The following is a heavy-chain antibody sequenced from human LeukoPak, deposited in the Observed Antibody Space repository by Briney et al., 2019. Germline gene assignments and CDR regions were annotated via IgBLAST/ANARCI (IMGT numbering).Heavy chain of an antibody. CDR2: INHSGST. Sequence: PSETLSLTCAVYGGSFNGYSWTWIRQSPGKGLEWIGEINHSGSTNYNPSLKSRVTISIDTSKNQFSLRMSSVTAAGTAVYYCARGAPGYWGQGTLVTVSS. J-gene: IGHJ4*02. CDR3: ARGAPGY. V-gene: IGHV4-34*01. CDR1: GGSFNGYS.